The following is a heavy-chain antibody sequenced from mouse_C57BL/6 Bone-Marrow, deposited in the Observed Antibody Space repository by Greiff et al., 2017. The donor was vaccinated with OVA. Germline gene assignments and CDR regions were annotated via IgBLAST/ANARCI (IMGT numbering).Heavy chain of an antibody. CDR2: ISSGGDYI. J-gene: IGHJ1*03. CDR1: GFTFSSYA. CDR3: TSGDYGSSYWYFEV. V-gene: IGHV5-9-1*02. D-gene: IGHD1-1*01. Sequence: DVHLVESGEGLVKPGGSLKLSCAASGFTFSSYAMSWVRQTPEKRLEWVAYISSGGDYIYYADTVKGRFTISRDNARNPLVLQMSRLKSEDAAMYYCTSGDYGSSYWYFEVWGTGTTVTVSS.